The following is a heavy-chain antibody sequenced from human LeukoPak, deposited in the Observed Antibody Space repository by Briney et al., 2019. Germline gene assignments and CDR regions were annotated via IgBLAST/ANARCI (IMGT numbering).Heavy chain of an antibody. CDR3: ARVIELLWFGDNWFDP. CDR2: ISAYNGNT. J-gene: IGHJ5*02. D-gene: IGHD3-10*01. V-gene: IGHV1-18*01. CDR1: GYTFTSYG. Sequence: ASVKVSCKASGYTFTSYGISWVRQAPGQGLEWMGWISAYNGNTNYAQKLQGRVTMTTDTSTSTAYMELRSLRSDDTAVYYCARVIELLWFGDNWFDPWGQGTLVTVSS.